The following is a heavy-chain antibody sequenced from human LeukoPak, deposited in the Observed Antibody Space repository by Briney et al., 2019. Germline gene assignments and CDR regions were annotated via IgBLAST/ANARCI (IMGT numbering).Heavy chain of an antibody. CDR3: ARGPVITMVRGVIITSHDY. D-gene: IGHD3-10*01. V-gene: IGHV1-2*02. CDR1: GYTFTGYY. J-gene: IGHJ4*02. CDR2: INPNSGGT. Sequence: GASVKVSCKASGYTFTGYYMHWVRQAPGQGLEWMGWINPNSGGTNYAQKFQGRVTMTRDTSISTAYMELSRLRSDDTAVYYCARGPVITMVRGVIITSHDYWGQGTLVTVSS.